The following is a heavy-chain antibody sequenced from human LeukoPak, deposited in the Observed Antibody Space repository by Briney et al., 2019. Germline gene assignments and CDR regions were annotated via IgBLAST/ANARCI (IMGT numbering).Heavy chain of an antibody. V-gene: IGHV3-30*04. CDR3: ARGDGMGGDNWFDP. Sequence: PGGSLRLSCAASGFIFSDYALHWVRQAPGKGLEWVAVISYDGSNKYCADSVKGRFTISRDNSKNTLYLQMNSLRAEDTAVYYCARGDGMGGDNWFDPWGQGTLVTVSS. CDR1: GFIFSDYA. J-gene: IGHJ5*02. CDR2: ISYDGSNK. D-gene: IGHD3-16*01.